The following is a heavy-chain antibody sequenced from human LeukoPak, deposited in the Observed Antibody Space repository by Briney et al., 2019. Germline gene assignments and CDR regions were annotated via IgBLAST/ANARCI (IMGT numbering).Heavy chain of an antibody. CDR1: GGSISSYY. D-gene: IGHD5/OR15-5a*01. CDR2: IYTSGST. Sequence: PSETLSLTCTVSGGSISSYYWSWIRQPAGKGLEWIGRIYTSGSTNYNPSLKSRVTISVDTSKNQFSLKLSSVTAADTAVYYCARSFYDSGGHWYFDLWGRGTLVTVSS. CDR3: ARSFYDSGGHWYFDL. V-gene: IGHV4-4*07. J-gene: IGHJ2*01.